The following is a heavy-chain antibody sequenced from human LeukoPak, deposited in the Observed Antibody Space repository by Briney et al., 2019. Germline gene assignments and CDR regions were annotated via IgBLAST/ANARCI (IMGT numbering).Heavy chain of an antibody. Sequence: SETLSLTCTVSGDSISNYYWSWIRQPAGKGLEWIGRIYSTESTTYNPSLKSRVTMSIDTSKNQFSLKLNSVTAADTAVYYCARTVGSNNWFDPWGQGTLVTVSS. CDR2: IYSTEST. D-gene: IGHD3-16*01. J-gene: IGHJ5*02. V-gene: IGHV4-4*07. CDR1: GDSISNYY. CDR3: ARTVGSNNWFDP.